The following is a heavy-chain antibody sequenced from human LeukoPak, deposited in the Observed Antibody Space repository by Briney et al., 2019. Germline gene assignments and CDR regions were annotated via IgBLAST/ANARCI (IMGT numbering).Heavy chain of an antibody. J-gene: IGHJ3*01. CDR2: IKQDESDK. Sequence: GGSLRLSCAASGFTFSTSWMTWVRQAPGKGLEWVATIKQDESDKYYVDSVRGRFTISRDNAKTTLYLQMNSLRADDTAVYHCAMKAVPRPRLHDAFDFWGQGTVVSVSS. V-gene: IGHV3-7*03. D-gene: IGHD5-24*01. CDR3: AMKAVPRPRLHDAFDF. CDR1: GFTFSTSW.